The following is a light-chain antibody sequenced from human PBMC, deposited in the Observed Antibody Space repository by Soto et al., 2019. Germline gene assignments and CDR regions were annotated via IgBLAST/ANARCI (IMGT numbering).Light chain of an antibody. CDR1: QSVSKY. J-gene: IGKJ2*01. V-gene: IGKV1-39*01. Sequence: DIQLTQSPSSLSASVGYTVTISCRTNQSVSKYMNWYQQKSGTAPKPLIYDVSSLQSGVPSRFSGSGSATDFTLTISSLQPEDFATYYCQQSYDHPRTFGQGTRLDIK. CDR2: DVS. CDR3: QQSYDHPRT.